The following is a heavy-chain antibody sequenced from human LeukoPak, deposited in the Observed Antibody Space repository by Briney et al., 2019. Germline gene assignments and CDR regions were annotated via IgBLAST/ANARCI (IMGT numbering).Heavy chain of an antibody. Sequence: GGSLRLSCAASGFTFSSYSTNWVRQAPGKGLEWVANIKQDGSEKYYVDSVKGRFTISRDNAKNSLYLQMNSLRAEDTAVYYCARGSSSPHYYYYYMDIWGKGTTVTVSS. CDR1: GFTFSSYS. CDR2: IKQDGSEK. V-gene: IGHV3-7*01. D-gene: IGHD6-13*01. J-gene: IGHJ6*03. CDR3: ARGSSSPHYYYYYMDI.